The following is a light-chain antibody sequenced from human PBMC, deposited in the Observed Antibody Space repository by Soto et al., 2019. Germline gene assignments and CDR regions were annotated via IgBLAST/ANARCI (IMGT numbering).Light chain of an antibody. V-gene: IGKV2-24*01. CDR1: QSLVHIYGNTY. Sequence: DIVMTKSPLSSPVTLGQPASISCRSSQSLVHIYGNTYLSWLQQRPGQPPRLLIYKISDRFFGVQDRFIASGAGTDFTMKLSRVEAEDVWVYFCMQATQFAWKFGQGTKVEIK. CDR2: KIS. CDR3: MQATQFAWK. J-gene: IGKJ1*01.